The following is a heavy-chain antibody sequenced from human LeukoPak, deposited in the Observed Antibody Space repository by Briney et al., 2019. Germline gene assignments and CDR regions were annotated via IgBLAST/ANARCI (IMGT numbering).Heavy chain of an antibody. Sequence: SQTLSLTCAISGDSVSSNSVVWNWIRQSPLRGLEWLGRTYYRSKWYNDYAVFLKSRIIINPDISKNQFSLQLNSVTPEDTAVYCCARIASPWGSSDAFNTWGQGTMVTVSS. CDR1: GDSVSSNSVV. CDR2: TYYRSKWYN. CDR3: ARIASPWGSSDAFNT. D-gene: IGHD7-27*01. V-gene: IGHV6-1*01. J-gene: IGHJ3*02.